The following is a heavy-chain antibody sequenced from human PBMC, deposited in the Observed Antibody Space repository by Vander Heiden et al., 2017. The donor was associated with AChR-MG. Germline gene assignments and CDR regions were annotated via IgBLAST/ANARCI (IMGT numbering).Heavy chain of an antibody. CDR2: IIPIFGTA. V-gene: IGHV1-69*06. D-gene: IGHD2-2*01. CDR1: GGTFSSYA. CDR3: ARGRARCSSTSCYRRYYFDY. J-gene: IGHJ4*02. Sequence: QVQLVQSGAEVKKPGSSVKVSCKASGGTFSSYAIRWGRQAPGQGLEWMGGIIPIFGTANYAQKFQGRVTITADKSTSTAYMELSSLRSEDTAVYYCARGRARCSSTSCYRRYYFDYWGQGTLVTVSS.